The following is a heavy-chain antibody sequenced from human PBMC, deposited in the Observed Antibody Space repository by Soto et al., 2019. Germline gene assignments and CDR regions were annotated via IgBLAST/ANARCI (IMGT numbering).Heavy chain of an antibody. V-gene: IGHV3-74*01. Sequence: PGGSLRLSCAASGFTFRNYYMHWVRHAPGKGLVWVARIDSNGRNSVYADSVKGRFTISRDNANNTLFLQMGSLTAEDTAVYYCAREQYTLNYAGYWGQGTQVTVSS. CDR3: AREQYTLNYAGY. CDR1: GFTFRNYY. D-gene: IGHD1-7*01. J-gene: IGHJ1*01. CDR2: IDSNGRNS.